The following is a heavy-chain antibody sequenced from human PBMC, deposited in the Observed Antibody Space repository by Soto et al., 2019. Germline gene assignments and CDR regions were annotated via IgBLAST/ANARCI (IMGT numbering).Heavy chain of an antibody. CDR3: TANDHDDQTNFDL. J-gene: IGHJ4*02. CDR1: GFTFSGSA. D-gene: IGHD1-7*01. V-gene: IGHV3-73*01. Sequence: EVRLVESGGGLVQPGGSLKLSCAASGFTFSGSAMHWVRLASGKGLECVGRIRSKTNNYATSYAASVKGRFTISRDDSKNTAYLQMNSLKSEDTAVYYCTANDHDDQTNFDLWGQGTLVIVSS. CDR2: IRSKTNNYAT.